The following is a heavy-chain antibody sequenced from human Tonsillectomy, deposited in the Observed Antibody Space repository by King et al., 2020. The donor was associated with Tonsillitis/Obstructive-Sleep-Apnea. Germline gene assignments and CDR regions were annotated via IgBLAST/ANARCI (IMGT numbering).Heavy chain of an antibody. CDR1: GGSISSYY. J-gene: IGHJ6*02. V-gene: IGHV4-59*01. D-gene: IGHD6-6*01. CDR3: AGTGMTRFEYRSSFPYYYYSMDV. Sequence: VQLQESGPGLVKPSETLSLTCTVSGGSISSYYWSWIRQPPGKGLEWIGYIYYSGSTNYSPSLNSRVTISVDTSKNQFFLKLSSVTAADTAVYYCAGTGMTRFEYRSSFPYYYYSMDVWGQGTTVTVSS. CDR2: IYYSGST.